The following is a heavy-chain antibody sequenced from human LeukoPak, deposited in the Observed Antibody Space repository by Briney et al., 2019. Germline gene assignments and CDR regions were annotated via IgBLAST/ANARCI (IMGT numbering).Heavy chain of an antibody. J-gene: IGHJ3*01. CDR2: ISYDGSNK. Sequence: GGSLRLSCAASGFTFSSYAMHWVRQAPGKGLEWVAVISYDGSNKYYADSVKGRFNISRDNAKNTLYLQMNSLRAEDTAVYYCARDLRDAFDVWGQGTMVTVSS. V-gene: IGHV3-30*04. D-gene: IGHD3-9*01. CDR3: ARDLRDAFDV. CDR1: GFTFSSYA.